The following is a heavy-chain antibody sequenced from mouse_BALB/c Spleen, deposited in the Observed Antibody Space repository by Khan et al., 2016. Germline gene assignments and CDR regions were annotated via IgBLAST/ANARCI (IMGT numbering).Heavy chain of an antibody. CDR2: INPSTGYT. CDR1: GYTFTSYW. V-gene: IGHV1-7*01. CDR3: ASTTVVAYFDD. J-gene: IGHJ2*01. Sequence: QVQLKQSGAELAKPGASVKMSCKASGYTFTSYWMHWVKQRPGQGLEWIGYINPSTGYTEYNQKFKDKATLTADKSSSTAYMQLSSLTSEDSAVYYCASTTVVAYFDDWGQGTTLTVSS. D-gene: IGHD1-1*01.